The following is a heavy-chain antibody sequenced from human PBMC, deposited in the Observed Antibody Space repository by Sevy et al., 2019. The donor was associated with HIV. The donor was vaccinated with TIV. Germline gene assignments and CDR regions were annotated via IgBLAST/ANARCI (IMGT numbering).Heavy chain of an antibody. D-gene: IGHD3-22*01. V-gene: IGHV3-33*01. J-gene: IGHJ4*02. CDR1: GFTFSSYG. Sequence: GGSLRLSCAASGFTFSSYGMHWVRQAPGKGLEWVAVIWYDGSNKYYADSVKGRFTISRDNSKNTLYLQMNNLRAEDTAVYYCARDFIPYDSSGYGFDYWGQGTLVTVSS. CDR2: IWYDGSNK. CDR3: ARDFIPYDSSGYGFDY.